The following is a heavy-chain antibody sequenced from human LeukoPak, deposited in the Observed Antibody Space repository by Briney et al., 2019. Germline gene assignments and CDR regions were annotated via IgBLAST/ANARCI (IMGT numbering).Heavy chain of an antibody. CDR1: GFTFSSYG. CDR2: IWYDGSNK. V-gene: IGHV3-33*01. J-gene: IGHJ5*02. D-gene: IGHD5-18*01. CDR3: ARDIGYSYGFFWFDP. Sequence: PGGSLRLSCAASGFTFSSYGMHWVRQAPGKGLEWVAVIWYDGSNKYYADSVKGRFTISRDNSKNTLYLQMNSLRAEDTAVYYCARDIGYSYGFFWFDPWGQGTLVTVPS.